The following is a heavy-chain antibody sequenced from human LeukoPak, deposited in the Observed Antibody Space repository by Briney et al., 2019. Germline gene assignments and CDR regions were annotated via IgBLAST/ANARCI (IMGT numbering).Heavy chain of an antibody. Sequence: PGGSLRLSCAASGFTVSSNYMSWVRQAPGKGPEWVSVIYSGGSTYYADSVKGRFTISRDNSKNTLYLQMNSLRAEDTAVYYCAKTYYYDSSGSHYFDYWGQGTLVTVSS. D-gene: IGHD3-22*01. CDR2: IYSGGST. V-gene: IGHV3-53*01. CDR1: GFTVSSNY. J-gene: IGHJ4*02. CDR3: AKTYYYDSSGSHYFDY.